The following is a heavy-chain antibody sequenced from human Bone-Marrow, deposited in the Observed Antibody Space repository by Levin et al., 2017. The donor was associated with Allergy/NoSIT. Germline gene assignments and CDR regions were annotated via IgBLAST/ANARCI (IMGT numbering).Heavy chain of an antibody. CDR3: ARELDYANFDY. CDR2: IYHSGST. Sequence: GSLRLSCAVSGYSISSGYYWGWIRQPPGKGLEWIGSIYHSGSTYYNPSLKSRVTISVDTSKNQFSLKLSSVTAADTAVYYCARELDYANFDYWGQGTLVTVSS. D-gene: IGHD4-17*01. J-gene: IGHJ4*02. V-gene: IGHV4-38-2*02. CDR1: GYSISSGYY.